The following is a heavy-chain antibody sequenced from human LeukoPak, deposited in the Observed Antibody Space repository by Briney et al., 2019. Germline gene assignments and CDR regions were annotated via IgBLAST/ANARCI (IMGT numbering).Heavy chain of an antibody. CDR1: GYTFTSYY. CDR2: INPSGGST. CDR3: ARALLRYFDWLCLGY. D-gene: IGHD3-9*01. Sequence: ASVKVSCKASGYTFTSYYTHWVRQAPGQGLEWMGIINPSGGSTSYAQKFQGRVTMTRDTSTSTVYMELSGLRSEDTAVYYCARALLRYFDWLCLGYWGQGTLVTVSS. J-gene: IGHJ4*02. V-gene: IGHV1-46*03.